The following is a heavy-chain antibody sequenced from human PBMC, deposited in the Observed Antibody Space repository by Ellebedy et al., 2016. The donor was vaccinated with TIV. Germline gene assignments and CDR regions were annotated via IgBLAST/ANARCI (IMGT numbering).Heavy chain of an antibody. CDR3: ARDRETWFGDPTGLDY. D-gene: IGHD3-10*01. CDR2: ISYDGGDE. Sequence: PGGSLRLSCAASGFTFSSYAMHWVRQAPGKGLEWVTVISYDGGDEYYADSVKGRFTISRDNSKNTLYLQMNSLRAEETAVYYCARDRETWFGDPTGLDYWGQGTLVTVSS. CDR1: GFTFSSYA. J-gene: IGHJ4*02. V-gene: IGHV3-30-3*01.